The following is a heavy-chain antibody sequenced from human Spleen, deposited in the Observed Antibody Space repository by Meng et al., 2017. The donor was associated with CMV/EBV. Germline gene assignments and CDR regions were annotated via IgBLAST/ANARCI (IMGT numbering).Heavy chain of an antibody. V-gene: IGHV3-74*01. D-gene: IGHD5-12*01. CDR3: AKDGGYDFAFDV. J-gene: IGHJ3*01. CDR2: IDNDGSDT. CDR1: GFTFSSHW. Sequence: CAASGFTFSSHWMHWVRQAPGKGLVWVSRIDNDGSDTTYADSVKGRFTISRDNAKNTLYLQMNSLRVEDTAVYYCAKDGGYDFAFDVWGQGTMVTVSS.